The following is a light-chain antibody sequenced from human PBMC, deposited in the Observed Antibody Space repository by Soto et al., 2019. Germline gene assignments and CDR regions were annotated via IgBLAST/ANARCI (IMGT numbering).Light chain of an antibody. CDR3: QKYGSSPYT. V-gene: IGKV3-20*01. J-gene: IGKJ2*01. CDR2: GAS. CDR1: QSVSSSY. Sequence: EIVLTQSPVTLSLSPGERATLSCMASQSVSSSYLAWYQQKPGQAPRLLIYGASSRATGIPDRFSGSGSGTDFTLTISRLEPEDFAVYYCQKYGSSPYTFGQGTKMEIK.